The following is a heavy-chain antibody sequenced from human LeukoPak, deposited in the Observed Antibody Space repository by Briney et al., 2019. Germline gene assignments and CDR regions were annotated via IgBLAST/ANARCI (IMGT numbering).Heavy chain of an antibody. Sequence: GASVKVSCKASGGTFSSYAISWVRQAPGQGLEWMGRIIPIFGKANYAQKFQGRVTITADKSTSTAYMELSSLRSEDTAVYYCAREGGATHFDYWGQGTLVTVSS. CDR3: AREGGATHFDY. D-gene: IGHD1-26*01. CDR1: GGTFSSYA. V-gene: IGHV1-69*04. CDR2: IIPIFGKA. J-gene: IGHJ4*02.